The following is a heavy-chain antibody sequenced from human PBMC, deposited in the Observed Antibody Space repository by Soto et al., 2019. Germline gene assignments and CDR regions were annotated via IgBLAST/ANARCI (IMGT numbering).Heavy chain of an antibody. CDR3: ARDSGILTGYYPRREFDP. D-gene: IGHD3-9*01. CDR1: GDSVSSNSAA. V-gene: IGHV6-1*01. CDR2: TYYRSKWYN. J-gene: IGHJ5*02. Sequence: SQTLSLTCAISGDSVSSNSAAWNWIRQSPSRGLEWLGRTYYRSKWYNDYAVSVKSRITINPDTSKNQFSLQLNSVTPEDTAVYYCARDSGILTGYYPRREFDPWGQGTLVTVSS.